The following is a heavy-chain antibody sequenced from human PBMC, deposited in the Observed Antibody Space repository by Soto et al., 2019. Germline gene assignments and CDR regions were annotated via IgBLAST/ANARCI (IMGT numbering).Heavy chain of an antibody. CDR3: ARGGGVSYTNFDY. Sequence: SETLSLTCTVSGGSISSGGYYWSWIRQHPGKGLEWIGSIYYTGSTYYTPSLKSRVTISVDTSKNQFSLRLGSVTAADTAVYYCARGGGVSYTNFDYWGQGALVTVSS. V-gene: IGHV4-39*01. J-gene: IGHJ4*02. CDR1: GGSISSGGYY. CDR2: IYYTGST. D-gene: IGHD1-26*01.